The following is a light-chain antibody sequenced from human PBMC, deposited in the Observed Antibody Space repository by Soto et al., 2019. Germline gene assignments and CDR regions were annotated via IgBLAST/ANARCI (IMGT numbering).Light chain of an antibody. CDR1: QSVSSSY. CDR3: QQHNQWPIT. Sequence: EMVMTQSPATLSVSPGERATLSCMASQSVSSSYLAWYQQKPGQAPRLLIYGASSRATGIPARFSGSGSGTEFTLTINSLQSEDSAVYYCQQHNQWPITFGQGTRLEIK. CDR2: GAS. V-gene: IGKV3D-15*01. J-gene: IGKJ5*01.